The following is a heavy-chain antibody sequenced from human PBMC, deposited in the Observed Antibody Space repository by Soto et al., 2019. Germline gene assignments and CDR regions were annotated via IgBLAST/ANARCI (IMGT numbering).Heavy chain of an antibody. D-gene: IGHD3-3*01. CDR1: GYTFTGYY. V-gene: IGHV1-2*02. J-gene: IGHJ6*02. Sequence: QVQLVQSGAEVKKPGASVKVSCKASGYTFTGYYMHWVRQAPGQGLEWMGWINPNSGGTNYAQKFQGRVTMTRDTSISTAYMELSRLRSDDTAVYYCAREPPYDFWSGYYGDNYYYYGMDVWGQGTTVTVSS. CDR3: AREPPYDFWSGYYGDNYYYYGMDV. CDR2: INPNSGGT.